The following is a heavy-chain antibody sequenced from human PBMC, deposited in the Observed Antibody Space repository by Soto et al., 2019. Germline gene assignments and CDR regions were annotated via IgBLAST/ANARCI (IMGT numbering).Heavy chain of an antibody. Sequence: QVQLQESGPGLVKPSQTLSLTCTVSGDSISSNNNYWSWLRQPPGEGLEWIGFISYTGTTSYSPSLKSQVAISLDTSKNQFTLSLSSVTAADTAVYYCASGRGYSYGLDPWGQGTLVTVSS. J-gene: IGHJ5*02. CDR3: ASGRGYSYGLDP. D-gene: IGHD5-18*01. CDR2: ISYTGTT. V-gene: IGHV4-30-4*01. CDR1: GDSISSNNNY.